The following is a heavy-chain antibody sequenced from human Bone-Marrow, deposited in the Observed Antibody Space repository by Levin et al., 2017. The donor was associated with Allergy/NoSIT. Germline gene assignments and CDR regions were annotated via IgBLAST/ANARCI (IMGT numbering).Heavy chain of an antibody. V-gene: IGHV3-11*01. CDR3: VGGFEN. D-gene: IGHD2-15*01. CDR2: ISTGGGPI. CDR1: GSTFSDYY. J-gene: IGHJ3*02. Sequence: PGGSLRLSCATSGSTFSDYYMSWIRQAPGKGLEFVSYISTGGGPIYYADSVKGRFTISRDDAKKSLYLQMNSLRVEDTAIYYCVGGFENWGQGTMVIVSS.